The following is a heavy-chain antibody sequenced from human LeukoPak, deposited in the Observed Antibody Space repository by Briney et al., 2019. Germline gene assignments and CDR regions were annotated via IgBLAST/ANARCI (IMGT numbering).Heavy chain of an antibody. CDR3: ARNPTNYYYYYMDV. V-gene: IGHV4-61*05. CDR1: SGSISTSNYY. J-gene: IGHJ6*03. Sequence: PSETLSLTCTVSSGSISTSNYYWGWVRQPPGKALEWIGNIFYSGSTNYNPSLKSRVTISVDTSKNQFSLKLSSVTAADTAVYYCARNPTNYYYYYMDVWGKGTTVTISS. CDR2: IFYSGST.